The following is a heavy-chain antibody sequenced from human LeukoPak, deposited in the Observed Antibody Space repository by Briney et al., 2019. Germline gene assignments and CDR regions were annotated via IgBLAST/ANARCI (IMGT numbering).Heavy chain of an antibody. CDR3: ARGRDVVVPAAIIGGAFDI. J-gene: IGHJ3*02. V-gene: IGHV1-18*01. Sequence: ASVKASCKASGYTFTSYGISWVRQAPGQGLEWMGWISAYNGNTNYAQKLQGRVTMTTDTSTSTAYMELRSLRSDDTAVYYCARGRDVVVPAAIIGGAFDIWGQGTMVTVSS. CDR2: ISAYNGNT. D-gene: IGHD2-2*02. CDR1: GYTFTSYG.